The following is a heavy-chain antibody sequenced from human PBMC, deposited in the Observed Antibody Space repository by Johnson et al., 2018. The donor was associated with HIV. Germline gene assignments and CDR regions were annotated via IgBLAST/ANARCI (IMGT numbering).Heavy chain of an antibody. CDR1: GFTFSNYA. CDR3: AKARRAWTDAFDI. D-gene: IGHD1-1*01. CDR2: VSGTGNTA. Sequence: EVQLVESGGGLVQPGGSLRLSCAASGFTFSNYAMTWVRQAPGKGLECVSGVSGTGNTAYYADSVKGRFTISRDNSKNTLFLQMNSLRAEDTAVYYCAKARRAWTDAFDIWGQGTMVTVSS. J-gene: IGHJ3*02. V-gene: IGHV3-23*04.